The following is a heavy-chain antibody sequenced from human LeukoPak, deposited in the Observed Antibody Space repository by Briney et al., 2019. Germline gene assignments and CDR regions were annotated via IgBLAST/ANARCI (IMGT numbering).Heavy chain of an antibody. CDR3: ARGLRYCSGGSCYSDYYYGMDA. CDR2: IYHSGST. Sequence: PSGTLSLTCAVSGGSISSGNWWSWVRQPPGKGLEWIGEIYHSGSTNYNPSLKSRVTISVDKSKNQFSLKLSSVTAADTAVYYCARGLRYCSGGSCYSDYYYGMDAWGKGTTVTVSS. J-gene: IGHJ6*04. D-gene: IGHD2-15*01. CDR1: GGSISSGNW. V-gene: IGHV4-4*02.